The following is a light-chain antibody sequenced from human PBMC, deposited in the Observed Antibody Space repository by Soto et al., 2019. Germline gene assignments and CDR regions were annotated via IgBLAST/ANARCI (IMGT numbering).Light chain of an antibody. V-gene: IGLV2-14*01. J-gene: IGLJ1*01. Sequence: QSALAQPASVSGSPGQTITISCTGTSSDVGAYNYVSWYQQHPGKAPKLMIYEASNRPSGVSDRFSGSKSGNTASLTISGLQAADEADYYCSSKRTTASLVFGTGTKVT. CDR1: SSDVGAYNY. CDR2: EAS. CDR3: SSKRTTASLV.